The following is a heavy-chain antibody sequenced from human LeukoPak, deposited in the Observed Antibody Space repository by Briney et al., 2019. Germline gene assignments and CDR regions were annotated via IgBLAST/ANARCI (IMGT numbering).Heavy chain of an antibody. Sequence: GASVKVSCKASGYTFTSYYMHWVRQAPGQGLEWMGIINPSGGSTSYTQKLQRRVTMTTDTSTSTAYMELRSLRSDDTAVYYCARGVYYYDSSGYYHFDYWGQGTLVTVSS. V-gene: IGHV1-46*01. CDR2: INPSGGST. CDR3: ARGVYYYDSSGYYHFDY. J-gene: IGHJ4*02. CDR1: GYTFTSYY. D-gene: IGHD3-22*01.